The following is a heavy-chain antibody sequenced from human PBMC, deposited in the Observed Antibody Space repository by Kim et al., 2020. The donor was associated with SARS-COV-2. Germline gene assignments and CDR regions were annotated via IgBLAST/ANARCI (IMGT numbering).Heavy chain of an antibody. D-gene: IGHD6-13*01. Sequence: SETLSLTCAVYGGSFSGYYWSWIRQPPGKGLEWIGEINHSGSTNYNPSLKSRVTISVDTSKNQFSLKLSSVTAADTAVYYCARSWHSSSWSFDYWGQGT. CDR1: GGSFSGYY. CDR3: ARSWHSSSWSFDY. J-gene: IGHJ4*02. CDR2: INHSGST. V-gene: IGHV4-34*01.